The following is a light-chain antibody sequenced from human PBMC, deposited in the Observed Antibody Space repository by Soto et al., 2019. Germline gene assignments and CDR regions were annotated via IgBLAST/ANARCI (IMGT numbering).Light chain of an antibody. CDR1: SGTIASNY. CDR3: QSYDTSTVV. CDR2: EDD. Sequence: NFMLTQPLSVSESPGKTVTISCTRSSGTIASNYVQWFQQRPGGAPTTVIYEDDQRPSGVPDRFSASIDSSSNSASLTISGVRTEDEADYYCQSYDTSTVVFGGGTKLTVL. V-gene: IGLV6-57*03. J-gene: IGLJ2*01.